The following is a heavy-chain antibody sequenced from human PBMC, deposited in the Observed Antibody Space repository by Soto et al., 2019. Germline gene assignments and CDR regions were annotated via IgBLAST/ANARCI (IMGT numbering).Heavy chain of an antibody. CDR1: GGSISSSSYY. V-gene: IGHV4-39*07. CDR3: ARDKITGLFDY. D-gene: IGHD2-8*02. CDR2: IYYSGYT. J-gene: IGHJ4*02. Sequence: SETLSLTCTVSGGSISSSSYYLGWIRQPPGKGLEWIGYIYYSGYTYYNPSLKSRVTISVDTSKNQFSLKLTSVTAADTAVYYCARDKITGLFDYWGQGTLVTVSS.